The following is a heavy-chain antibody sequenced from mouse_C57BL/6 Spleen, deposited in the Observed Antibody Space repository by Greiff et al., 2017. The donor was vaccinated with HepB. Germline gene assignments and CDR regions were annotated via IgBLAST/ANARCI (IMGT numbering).Heavy chain of an antibody. CDR2: IYPGDGDT. CDR1: GYAFSSYW. V-gene: IGHV1-80*01. J-gene: IGHJ2*01. Sequence: VKLMESGAELVKPGASVKISCKASGYAFSSYWMNWVKQRPGKGLEWIGQIYPGDGDTNYNEKFKGKATLTADKSSSTAYMELRSLTSEDSAVYFCARAGTEGYWGQGTTLTVSS. D-gene: IGHD3-3*01. CDR3: ARAGTEGY.